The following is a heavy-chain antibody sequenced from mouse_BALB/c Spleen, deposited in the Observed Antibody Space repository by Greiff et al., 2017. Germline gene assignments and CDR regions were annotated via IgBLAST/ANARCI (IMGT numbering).Heavy chain of an antibody. J-gene: IGHJ3*01. D-gene: IGHD1-1*01. CDR2: IDPSDSET. V-gene: IGHV1-69*02. CDR1: GYTFTSYW. Sequence: QVHVKQPGAELVKPGAPVKLSCKASGYTFTSYWMNWVKQRPGRGLEWIGRIDPSDSETHYNQKFKDKATLTVDKSSSTAYIQLSSLTSEDSAVYYCARSCYGSSYPWFAYWGQGTLVTVSA. CDR3: ARSCYGSSYPWFAY.